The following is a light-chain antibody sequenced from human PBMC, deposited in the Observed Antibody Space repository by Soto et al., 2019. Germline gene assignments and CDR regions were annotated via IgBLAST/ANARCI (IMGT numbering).Light chain of an antibody. Sequence: QSVLTQPASVSGSPGQSVTISCTGTSXDVGSYNFVSWYQQHPGKAPELMIYEVSNRPSGVSNRFSGSKSGNTASLTISGLQAEDEADYYCSSYTSSSTLDFGPATKVTVL. CDR1: SXDVGSYNF. CDR3: SSYTSSSTLD. CDR2: EVS. V-gene: IGLV2-14*02. J-gene: IGLJ1*01.